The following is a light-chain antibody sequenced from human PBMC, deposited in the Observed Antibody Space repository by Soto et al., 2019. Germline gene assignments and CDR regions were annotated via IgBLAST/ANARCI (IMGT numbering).Light chain of an antibody. Sequence: FVLTQSPGTLSLSPGERATFSCRASQSVRGNYIAWYQQKPGQAPRVLIFEASKRATGTPDRFSGSGSGTDFTLTISRLEPEDFAVYYCQHRTNWPSLTFGGGTKVE. J-gene: IGKJ4*01. V-gene: IGKV3D-20*02. CDR2: EAS. CDR1: QSVRGNY. CDR3: QHRTNWPSLT.